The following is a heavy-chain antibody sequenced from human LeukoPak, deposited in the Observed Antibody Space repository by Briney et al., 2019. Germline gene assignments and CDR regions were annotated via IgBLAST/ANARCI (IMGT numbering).Heavy chain of an antibody. Sequence: GESLKISCQGSGYSFTRYWIGWVRQMPGKGLEWMGIIYPGDSDTRYSPSFQGQVTISADKSISTAYLQWSSLKASDTAMYYCARVGYCSGGSCSVGAFDIWGQGTMVTVSS. CDR1: GYSFTRYW. CDR3: ARVGYCSGGSCSVGAFDI. CDR2: IYPGDSDT. J-gene: IGHJ3*02. D-gene: IGHD2-15*01. V-gene: IGHV5-51*01.